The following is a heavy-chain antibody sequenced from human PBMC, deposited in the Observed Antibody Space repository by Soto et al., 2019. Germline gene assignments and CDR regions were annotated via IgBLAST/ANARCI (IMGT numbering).Heavy chain of an antibody. J-gene: IGHJ4*02. CDR2: ISYDGSNN. V-gene: IGHV3-30*03. D-gene: IGHD3-22*01. CDR3: ARDSYYYDSSGYYTFDY. Sequence: GGSLRLSCADSGFTFSSYGMHWVRQAPGKGLEWVAHISYDGSNNNYVDSVKGRFTIFRDNSKSTLYLQMNSLRAEDTAVYYCARDSYYYDSSGYYTFDYWGQGT. CDR1: GFTFSSYG.